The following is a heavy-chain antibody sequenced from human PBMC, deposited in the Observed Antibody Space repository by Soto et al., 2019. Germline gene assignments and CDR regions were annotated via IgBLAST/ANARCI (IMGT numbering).Heavy chain of an antibody. Sequence: PSETLSPTCTLIANSITTSSHYWICIRQPPGKGLECIANIYYDGNTYYNPSLKSRVAISLDTSKNQFSLRLNSVTAADTAVYYCARSSIEPRVFMYPFDSWGQGTLVTVSS. D-gene: IGHD6-6*01. V-gene: IGHV4-39*01. J-gene: IGHJ4*02. CDR3: ARSSIEPRVFMYPFDS. CDR2: IYYDGNT. CDR1: ANSITTSSHY.